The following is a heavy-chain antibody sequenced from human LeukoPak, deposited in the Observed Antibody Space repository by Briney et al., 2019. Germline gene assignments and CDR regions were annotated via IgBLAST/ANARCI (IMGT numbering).Heavy chain of an antibody. CDR3: ARPLDSWFDP. Sequence: SVTVSCKASGGTFSSYAISWVRQAPGQGLEWMGGIIPIFGTANYAQKFQGRVTITTDESTSTAYMELSSLRSEDTAVYYCARPLDSWFDPWGQGTLVTVSS. CDR2: IIPIFGTA. J-gene: IGHJ5*02. CDR1: GGTFSSYA. V-gene: IGHV1-69*05.